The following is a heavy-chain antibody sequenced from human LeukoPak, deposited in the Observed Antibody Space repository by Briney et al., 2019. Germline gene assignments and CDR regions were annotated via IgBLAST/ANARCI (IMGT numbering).Heavy chain of an antibody. J-gene: IGHJ4*02. Sequence: GASVKVSCKASGYTFTSYGISWVRQAPGQGLEWMGWISAYNGNTNYAQKLQGRVTMTTDTSTSTAYMELRSLRSDDTAVYYCARDGFRALRLLEWPKKFDYWGQGTLVTVSS. CDR2: ISAYNGNT. CDR3: ARDGFRALRLLEWPKKFDY. CDR1: GYTFTSYG. D-gene: IGHD3-3*01. V-gene: IGHV1-18*01.